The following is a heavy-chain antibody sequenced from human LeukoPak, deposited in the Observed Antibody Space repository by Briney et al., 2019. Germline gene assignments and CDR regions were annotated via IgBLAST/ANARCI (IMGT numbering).Heavy chain of an antibody. CDR3: ARWSLVVPAANSPALDY. Sequence: GASVKVSCKASGYTFTSYYIHWVRQAPGQGLEWMGIINPSGGSTSYAQKFQGRVTMTRDTSTSTVYMELSSLRSEDTAVYYCARWSLVVPAANSPALDYWGQGTLVTVSS. D-gene: IGHD2-2*01. J-gene: IGHJ4*02. CDR2: INPSGGST. CDR1: GYTFTSYY. V-gene: IGHV1-46*01.